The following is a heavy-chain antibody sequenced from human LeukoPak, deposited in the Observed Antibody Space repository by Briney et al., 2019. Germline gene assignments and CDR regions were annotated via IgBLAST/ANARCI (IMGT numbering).Heavy chain of an antibody. V-gene: IGHV1-24*01. D-gene: IGHD3-22*01. CDR2: FDPEDGET. Sequence: ASVKVSCKVSGYTLTELSMHWVRQAPGKGREWMGGFDPEDGETIYAQKFQGRVTMTEDTSTDTAYMELSSLRSEDTAVYYCATPSGYRQMWGVNYYFDYWGQGTLDTVSS. CDR3: ATPSGYRQMWGVNYYFDY. CDR1: GYTLTELS. J-gene: IGHJ4*02.